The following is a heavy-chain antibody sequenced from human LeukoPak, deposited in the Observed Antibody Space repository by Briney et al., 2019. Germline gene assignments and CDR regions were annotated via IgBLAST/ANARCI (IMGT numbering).Heavy chain of an antibody. CDR1: VFIFSSYE. CDR2: ISSSGSPR. V-gene: IGHV3-48*03. CDR3: ARVGQQLADY. Sequence: PGGSLRLSCAASVFIFSSYEMNWVRQAPGKGLEWVSYISSSGSPRHYADSVKGRFTISRDNAKNSLYLQMNSLSAEDTAVYYCARVGQQLADYWGQGTLVTVSS. D-gene: IGHD6-13*01. J-gene: IGHJ4*02.